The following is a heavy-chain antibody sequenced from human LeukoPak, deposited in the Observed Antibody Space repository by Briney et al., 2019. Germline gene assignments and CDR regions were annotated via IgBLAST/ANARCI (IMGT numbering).Heavy chain of an antibody. Sequence: GGSLRLSCAASEFTFSTYAMSWVRQAPGMGLKWVSAISGSGGTTYYADSVRGRFAISRDNSRNRLYLQMNSLRAEDTAVYYCAKHLRGYTYATTPMFDSWGQGALVIVSA. CDR3: AKHLRGYTYATTPMFDS. CDR2: ISGSGGTT. J-gene: IGHJ4*02. D-gene: IGHD5-18*01. CDR1: EFTFSTYA. V-gene: IGHV3-23*01.